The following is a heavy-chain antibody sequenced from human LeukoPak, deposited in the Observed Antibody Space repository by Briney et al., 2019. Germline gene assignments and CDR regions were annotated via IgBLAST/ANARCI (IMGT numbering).Heavy chain of an antibody. V-gene: IGHV3-48*01. CDR2: ISSSSSTI. CDR3: ARDPDYGDPQSGY. J-gene: IGHJ4*02. D-gene: IGHD4-17*01. CDR1: GFTFSSYS. Sequence: QAGGSLRLSCAASGFTFSSYSMNWVRPAPGKGLEWVSYISSSSSTIYYADSVKGRFTISRDNAKNSLYLQMNSLRAEDTAVYYCARDPDYGDPQSGYWGQGTLVTVSS.